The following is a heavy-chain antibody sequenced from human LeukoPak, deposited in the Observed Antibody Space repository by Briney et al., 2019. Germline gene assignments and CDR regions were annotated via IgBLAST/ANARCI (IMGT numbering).Heavy chain of an antibody. CDR1: GGTFSSYA. CDR3: AREYSRYSGTYYDY. J-gene: IGHJ4*02. V-gene: IGHV1-2*02. CDR2: SNPNSGDT. Sequence: ASVKVSCKASGGTFSSYAISWVRQAPGQGLEWMGWSNPNSGDTNYAQKFQGRVTMTRDTSISTVYMELSRVRSDDTAVYYCAREYSRYSGTYYDYWGQGTLVTVSP. D-gene: IGHD5-12*01.